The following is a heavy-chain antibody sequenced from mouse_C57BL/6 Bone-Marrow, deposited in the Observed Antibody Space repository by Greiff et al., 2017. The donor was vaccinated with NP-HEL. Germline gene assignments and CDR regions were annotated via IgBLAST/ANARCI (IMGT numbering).Heavy chain of an antibody. Sequence: EVMLVESGPELVKPGASVKIPCKASGYTFTDYNMDWVKQSHGKSLEWIGDINPNNGGTIYNQKFKGKATLTVDKSSSTAYMELRSLTSEDTAVYYCAREGGFYYYGSSYSYYAMDYWGQGTSVTVSS. J-gene: IGHJ4*01. CDR1: GYTFTDYN. D-gene: IGHD1-1*01. CDR2: INPNNGGT. CDR3: AREGGFYYYGSSYSYYAMDY. V-gene: IGHV1-18*01.